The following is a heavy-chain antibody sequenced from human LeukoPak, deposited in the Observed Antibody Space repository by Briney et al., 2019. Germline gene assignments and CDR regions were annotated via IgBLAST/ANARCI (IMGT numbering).Heavy chain of an antibody. CDR2: SRSKPNSYTT. CDR1: GFTFRDHY. D-gene: IGHD3-22*01. Sequence: QAGGSLRLSCAASGFTFRDHYMDWVRQAPGKGLEWVGRSRSKPNSYTTEYAASVKGRFTISRDDSKNSLYLQMNSLKAEDTAVYYCARGKYYYDSSGYYYFDYWGQGTLVTVSS. V-gene: IGHV3-72*01. J-gene: IGHJ4*02. CDR3: ARGKYYYDSSGYYYFDY.